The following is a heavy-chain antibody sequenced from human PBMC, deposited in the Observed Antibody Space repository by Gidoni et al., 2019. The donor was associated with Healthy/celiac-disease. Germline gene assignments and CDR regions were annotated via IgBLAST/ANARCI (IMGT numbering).Heavy chain of an antibody. CDR2: ST. Sequence: STYYNPSLKSRVTISVDTSKNQFSLKLSSVTAADTAVYYCARPYYDILTGYYRAVGENWFDPWGQGTLVTVSS. CDR3: ARPYYDILTGYYRAVGENWFDP. V-gene: IGHV4-39*01. J-gene: IGHJ5*02. D-gene: IGHD3-9*01.